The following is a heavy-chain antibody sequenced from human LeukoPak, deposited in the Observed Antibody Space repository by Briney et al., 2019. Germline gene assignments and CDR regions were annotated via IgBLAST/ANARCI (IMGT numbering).Heavy chain of an antibody. Sequence: GASVKVSCKASGYTFTSYDINWVRQATGQGLEWMGWMNPNSGNTGYAQKFQGRVTMTRNTSISTAYMELSSLRSEDTAVYYWARGYYYDSSGYYSDYYYGMDVWGQGTTVTVSS. J-gene: IGHJ6*02. CDR1: GYTFTSYD. V-gene: IGHV1-8*01. CDR2: MNPNSGNT. D-gene: IGHD3-22*01. CDR3: ARGYYYDSSGYYSDYYYGMDV.